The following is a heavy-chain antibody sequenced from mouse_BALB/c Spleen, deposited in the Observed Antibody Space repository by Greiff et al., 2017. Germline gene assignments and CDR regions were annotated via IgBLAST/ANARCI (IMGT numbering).Heavy chain of an antibody. CDR2: ISYSGST. Sequence: EVQLQESGPGLVKPSQSLSLTCPVTCYSITSAYAWNWIRQFPGNKLEWMGYISYSGSTSYNPSLKSRISITRDTSKNQFFLQLNSVTTEDTATYYCARYRYYGNSNYFDYWGQGTTLTVSS. CDR1: CYSITSAYA. CDR3: ARYRYYGNSNYFDY. D-gene: IGHD2-1*01. V-gene: IGHV3-2*02. J-gene: IGHJ2*01.